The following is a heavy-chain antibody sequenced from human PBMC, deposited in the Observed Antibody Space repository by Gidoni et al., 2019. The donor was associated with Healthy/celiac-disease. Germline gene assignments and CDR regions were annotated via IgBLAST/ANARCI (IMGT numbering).Heavy chain of an antibody. D-gene: IGHD5-18*01. CDR1: GGSISSYY. CDR3: ARGGGYSYGRRPFDY. Sequence: QVQLQESGPGLVKPSETLSLTCTVSGGSISSYYWSWLRQPPGKGLEWIGYIYYSGSTNYNPSLKSRVTISVDTSKNQFSLKLSSVTAADTAVYYCARGGGYSYGRRPFDYWGQGTLVTVSS. J-gene: IGHJ4*02. V-gene: IGHV4-59*01. CDR2: IYYSGST.